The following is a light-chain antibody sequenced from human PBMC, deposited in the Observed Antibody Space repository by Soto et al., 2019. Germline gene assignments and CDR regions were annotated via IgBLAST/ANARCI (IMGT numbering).Light chain of an antibody. V-gene: IGKV3-11*01. CDR2: DAS. CDR1: QSVRSY. J-gene: IGKJ5*01. CDR3: QQRRHWPAAMT. Sequence: VVWLHPPYTLALSREERSTRSCISSQSVRSYLAWYQQKPGQAPRLLIYDASNRATGIPARFSGSGSGTAFALTFSSIGPEDFAVYYCQQRRHWPAAMTFGQGTRVEIK.